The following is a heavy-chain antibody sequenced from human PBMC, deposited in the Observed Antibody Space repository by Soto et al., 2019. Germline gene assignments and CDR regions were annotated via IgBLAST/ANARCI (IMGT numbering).Heavy chain of an antibody. V-gene: IGHV4-59*01. D-gene: IGHD1-26*01. J-gene: IGHJ3*02. CDR2: IYYSGST. Sequence: PSETLSVTCTVTGGSISRYYWSWIRQPPGKGLEWIGYIYYSGSTNYNPSLKSRVTISVDTSKNQFSLKLSSVTAADTAVYYFAGRYSSAIDIWGQGTVLTVS. CDR1: GGSISRYY. CDR3: AGRYSSAIDI.